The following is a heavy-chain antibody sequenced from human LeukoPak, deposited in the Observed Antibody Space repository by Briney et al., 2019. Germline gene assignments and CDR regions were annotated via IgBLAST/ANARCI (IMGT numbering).Heavy chain of an antibody. CDR1: GYTFTGYY. CDR3: ARDRPLDADDYYGFYYFDY. D-gene: IGHD3-10*01. J-gene: IGHJ4*02. Sequence: ASVKVSCKASGYTFTGYYMHWVRQAPGQGLEWMGWIKPNSGGTNHAQKFQGRVTMTRDTSISTAYMELSRLRSDDTAVYYCARDRPLDADDYYGFYYFDYWGQGTLVTVSS. CDR2: IKPNSGGT. V-gene: IGHV1-2*02.